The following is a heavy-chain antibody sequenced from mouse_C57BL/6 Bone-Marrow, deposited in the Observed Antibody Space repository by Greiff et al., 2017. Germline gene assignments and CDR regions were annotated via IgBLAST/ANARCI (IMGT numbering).Heavy chain of an antibody. CDR1: YTSSRRVH. D-gene: IGHD1-1*01. CDR3: SEDSAVYYCAWDYGSTSYAMDY. J-gene: IGHJ4*01. Sequence: VKLMESGPELARPWASVKISCQAFYTSSRRVHFAIRDTNYWMQWVKQRPGQGLEWIGAIYPGNCDTSYNQKIKGKDTLTADKSSSTAYIQLSSLTSEDSAVYYCAWDYGSTSYAMDYWGQGTSVTVSS. CDR2: GQGLEWIG. V-gene: IGHV1-87*01.